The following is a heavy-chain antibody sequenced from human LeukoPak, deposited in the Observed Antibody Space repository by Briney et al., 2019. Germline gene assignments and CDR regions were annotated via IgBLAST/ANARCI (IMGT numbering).Heavy chain of an antibody. Sequence: LSLTCTVSGGSISSSSYYWGWIRQPPGKGLQWVSYISSSGTTIYYADSVKGRFTISRDNAKNSLYLQMNSLRAEDTAVYYCARDLRMDVWGQGTTVTVSS. CDR3: ARDLRMDV. V-gene: IGHV3-11*04. CDR2: ISSSGTTI. J-gene: IGHJ6*02. CDR1: GGSISSSSYY.